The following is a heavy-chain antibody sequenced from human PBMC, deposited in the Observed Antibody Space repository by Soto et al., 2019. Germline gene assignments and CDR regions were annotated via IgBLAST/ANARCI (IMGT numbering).Heavy chain of an antibody. CDR2: ITGSSDYT. V-gene: IGHV3-23*01. CDR3: AKEKTTGEPYALEY. CDR1: VFIFSSYA. D-gene: IGHD2-8*02. J-gene: IGHJ4*02. Sequence: VGSLRLSCESSVFIFSSYAMNCVRQSPGKWLQWVSSITGSSDYTSYIASVKGRFTISRDNSKNTLYLQMNSLRAEDTAVYFCAKEKTTGEPYALEYWSQGTLVSVS.